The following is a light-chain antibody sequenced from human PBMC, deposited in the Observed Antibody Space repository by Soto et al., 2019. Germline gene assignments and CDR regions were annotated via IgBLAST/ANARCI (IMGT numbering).Light chain of an antibody. CDR1: QSVSSN. CDR2: GAS. V-gene: IGKV3-11*01. J-gene: IGKJ1*01. CDR3: QQRSNWLWT. Sequence: EIGIKQSPSTLSVSPGEGVTLSCRASQSVSSNLAWYQQRPGQAPRLLIYGASTRATGIPARFSGSGSGTDFTLTISSLEPEDFAVYYCQQRSNWLWTFGQGTKVDIK.